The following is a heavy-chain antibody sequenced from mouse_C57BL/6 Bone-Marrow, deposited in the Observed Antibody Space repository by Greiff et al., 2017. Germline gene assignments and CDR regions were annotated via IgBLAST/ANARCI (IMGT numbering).Heavy chain of an antibody. V-gene: IGHV5-17*01. J-gene: IGHJ1*03. CDR1: GFTFSDYG. D-gene: IGHD2-3*01. Sequence: EVKVVESGGGLVKPGGSLKLSCAASGFTFSDYGMHWVRQAPEKGLEWFAYISSGSSTIYYADTVKGRFTISRDNAKNTLFLQMTSLRSEDTAMYYCARSYDGYFLWYFDVWGTGTTVTVSS. CDR3: ARSYDGYFLWYFDV. CDR2: ISSGSSTI.